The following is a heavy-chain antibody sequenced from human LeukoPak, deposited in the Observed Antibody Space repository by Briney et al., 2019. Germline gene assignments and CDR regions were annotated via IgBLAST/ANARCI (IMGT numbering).Heavy chain of an antibody. V-gene: IGHV3-33*01. CDR1: GFTFSSYG. D-gene: IGHD3-22*01. CDR2: IWYDGSNK. Sequence: GGSLRLSCAASGFTFSSYGMHWVRQAPGKGLEWVAVIWYDGSNKYYADSVKGRFTISRDNSKNTLYLQMNSLGAEDTAVYYCARDLDSYYDSSGYFDYWGQGTLVTVSS. CDR3: ARDLDSYYDSSGYFDY. J-gene: IGHJ4*02.